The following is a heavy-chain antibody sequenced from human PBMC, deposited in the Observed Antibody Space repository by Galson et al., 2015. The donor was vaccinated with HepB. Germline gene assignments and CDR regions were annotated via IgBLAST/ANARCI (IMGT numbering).Heavy chain of an antibody. CDR1: GFTFSSYS. V-gene: IGHV3-21*01. CDR3: ARGALYSYGYALDY. D-gene: IGHD5-18*01. Sequence: SLRLSCAASGFTFSSYSMNWVRQAPGKGLEWVSSISSSSSYIYYADSVKGRFTISRDNAKNSLYLQMSSLRAEDTAVYYCARGALYSYGYALDYWGQGTLVTVSS. CDR2: ISSSSSYI. J-gene: IGHJ4*02.